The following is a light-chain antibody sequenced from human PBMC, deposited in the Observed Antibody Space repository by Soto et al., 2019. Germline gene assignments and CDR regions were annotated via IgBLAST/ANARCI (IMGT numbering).Light chain of an antibody. V-gene: IGLV2-8*01. J-gene: IGLJ1*01. CDR3: SSYAGSNNFV. CDR1: SSDVGGYNY. CDR2: EVS. Sequence: QSVLTRPPSAYGAPGEAVTISCTGTSSDVGGYNYVSWYQQHPGKAPKLMIYEVSKRPSGVPDRFSGSKSGNTASLTVSELQAEHEADYYCSSYAGSNNFVFGPGTKVTVL.